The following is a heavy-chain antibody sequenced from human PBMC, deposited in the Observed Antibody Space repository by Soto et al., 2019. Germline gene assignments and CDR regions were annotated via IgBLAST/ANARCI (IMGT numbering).Heavy chain of an antibody. CDR3: AKGSYYFDY. Sequence: GGSLRLSCAASGFTFSRYWMNWVRQAPGKGLVWVSRIDSDGSSTNYADSVKGRFTISRDNAKNTVYLQMNSLRAEDTAVYYCAKGSYYFDYWGQGTLVTVSS. CDR2: IDSDGSST. V-gene: IGHV3-74*01. J-gene: IGHJ4*02. CDR1: GFTFSRYW.